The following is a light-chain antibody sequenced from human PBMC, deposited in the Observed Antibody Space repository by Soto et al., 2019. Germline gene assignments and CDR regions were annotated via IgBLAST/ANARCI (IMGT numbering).Light chain of an antibody. CDR1: QSVRSTH. J-gene: IGKJ5*01. CDR2: GAS. CDR3: QQYGTSPRT. Sequence: IVLTQSQDTLSLSPGERATLSCTASQSVRSTHLAWYQLKPGQAPRLFIYGASSRATGIPDRFSGSGSGTDFTLTISRLEPEDFAVYICQQYGTSPRTFGQGTRLEIK. V-gene: IGKV3-20*01.